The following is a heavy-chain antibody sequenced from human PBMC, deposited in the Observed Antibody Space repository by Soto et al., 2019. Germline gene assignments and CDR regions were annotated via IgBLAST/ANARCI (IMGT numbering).Heavy chain of an antibody. CDR3: ARAGDDCSNARCYMIYS. CDR2: INTGNGNT. CDR1: GYTFSSYA. J-gene: IGHJ4*02. D-gene: IGHD2-2*02. Sequence: ASVKVSCKASGYTFSSYAMHWVRQAPGQRPEWMGWINTGNGNTKYSENFQGRATITRDTSASTAYMELSSLGSDDTAVYYCARAGDDCSNARCYMIYSWGQGTLVTVPQ. V-gene: IGHV1-3*04.